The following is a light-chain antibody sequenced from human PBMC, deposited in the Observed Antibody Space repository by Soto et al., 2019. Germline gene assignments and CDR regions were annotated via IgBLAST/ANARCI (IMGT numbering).Light chain of an antibody. Sequence: QSVLTQPPSASGTPGQRVTISCSGSSSNIGSNTVNWYQHLPGAAPRLLIYSNSQRPSGVPDRFSGSKSGTSASLAISGLRSDDEADYYCGSWGVSLNSFFVFGTGTKVTVL. CDR2: SNS. CDR1: SSNIGSNT. V-gene: IGLV1-44*01. J-gene: IGLJ1*01. CDR3: GSWGVSLNSFFV.